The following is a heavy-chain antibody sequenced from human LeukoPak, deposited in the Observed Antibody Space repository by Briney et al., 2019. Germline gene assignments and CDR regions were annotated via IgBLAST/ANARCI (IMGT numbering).Heavy chain of an antibody. CDR3: AKPFGFLEWLYGGYFDS. J-gene: IGHJ4*02. V-gene: IGHV3-23*01. Sequence: GGSLRLSCSASGFTFSNFAMSWVRQAPGKGLEWVSSVSSDGINTYYTDSLKGRFTISRDNSKNTVFLQMHSLTAEDTAVYYCAKPFGFLEWLYGGYFDSWGQGTLVTVSS. CDR2: VSSDGINT. CDR1: GFTFSNFA. D-gene: IGHD3-3*01.